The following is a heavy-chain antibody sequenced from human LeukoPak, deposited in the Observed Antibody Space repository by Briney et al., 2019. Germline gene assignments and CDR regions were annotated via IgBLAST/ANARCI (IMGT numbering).Heavy chain of an antibody. D-gene: IGHD2-15*01. Sequence: ASVKVSCKASGYTFTSYDINWVRQATGQGLEWMGWMNPNSGNTGYAQKLQGRVTMTTDTSTSTAYMELRSLRSDDTAVYYCARSVVVVAATPKRSAFDIWGQGTMVTVSS. CDR2: MNPNSGNT. J-gene: IGHJ3*02. CDR1: GYTFTSYD. CDR3: ARSVVVVAATPKRSAFDI. V-gene: IGHV1-8*01.